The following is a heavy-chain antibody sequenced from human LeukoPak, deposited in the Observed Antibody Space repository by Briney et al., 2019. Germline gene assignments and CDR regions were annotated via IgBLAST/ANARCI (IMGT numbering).Heavy chain of an antibody. V-gene: IGHV3-30*03. D-gene: IGHD3-10*01. J-gene: IGHJ4*02. CDR1: GFTFSSYG. CDR2: ISYDGSNK. CDR3: ARDYGSGRYSYYFDY. Sequence: GGSLRLSCAASGFTFSSYGMHWVRQAPGKGLEWVAVISYDGSNKYYVDSVKGRFTISRDNTKNSLYLQMNSLRDEDTAVYYCARDYGSGRYSYYFDYWGQGTLVTVSS.